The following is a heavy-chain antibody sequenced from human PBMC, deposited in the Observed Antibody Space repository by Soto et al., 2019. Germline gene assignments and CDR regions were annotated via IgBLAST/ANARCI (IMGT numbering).Heavy chain of an antibody. V-gene: IGHV1-2*02. CDR1: GYTFTVYY. Sequence: QVQLVQSGAEVKKPGASVNVSCKASGYTFTVYYMHWVRQAPGQGLEWMGWINPKSGGTMYPQKFQGRVTMTRDTSTSTVYMELSSLRSEDTAVYYCATRDPGHYWGQGTLVTVSS. CDR3: ATRDPGHY. J-gene: IGHJ4*02. CDR2: INPKSGGT.